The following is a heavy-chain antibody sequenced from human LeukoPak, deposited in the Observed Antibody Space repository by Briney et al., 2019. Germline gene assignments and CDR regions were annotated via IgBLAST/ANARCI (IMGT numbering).Heavy chain of an antibody. CDR3: ATLYYYDTDY. CDR1: GGSISSSSYY. CDR2: IYYSGST. V-gene: IGHV4-39*07. D-gene: IGHD3-22*01. J-gene: IGHJ4*02. Sequence: SETLSLTCSVSGGSISSSSYYWGWIRQPPGKGLEWIGSIYYSGSTYYNPSLKSRVTISVDTSKNQFSLKLSSVTAADTAVYYCATLYYYDTDYWGQGILVTVSS.